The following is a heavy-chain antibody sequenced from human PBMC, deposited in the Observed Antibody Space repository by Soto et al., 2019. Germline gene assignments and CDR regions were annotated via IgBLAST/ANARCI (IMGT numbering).Heavy chain of an antibody. J-gene: IGHJ3*02. Sequence: QVQLQESGPGLVKPSQTLSLTCTVSGGSISSGDYYWSWIRQPPGKGLEWIGYIYYSGSTYYNPSLKSRVTISVDTSKNQFSLKLSSVTAADTTVYYCARGQDYVWGSYRYTGIWLAFDIWGQGTMVTVSS. CDR3: ARGQDYVWGSYRYTGIWLAFDI. V-gene: IGHV4-30-4*01. CDR2: IYYSGST. D-gene: IGHD3-16*02. CDR1: GGSISSGDYY.